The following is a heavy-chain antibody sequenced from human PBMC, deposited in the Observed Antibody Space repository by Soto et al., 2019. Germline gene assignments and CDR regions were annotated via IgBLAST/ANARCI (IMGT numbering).Heavy chain of an antibody. CDR2: ISYDGSNK. V-gene: IGHV3-30*18. D-gene: IGHD5-18*01. CDR3: AKDRDTAMVTSYYFDY. Sequence: GGSLRLSCAASGFTFSSYGMHWVRQAPGKGLEWVAIISYDGSNKYYADSVKGRFTISRDNSKNTLYLQMNSLRAEDTAVYYCAKDRDTAMVTSYYFDYWGQGTLVTVSS. J-gene: IGHJ4*02. CDR1: GFTFSSYG.